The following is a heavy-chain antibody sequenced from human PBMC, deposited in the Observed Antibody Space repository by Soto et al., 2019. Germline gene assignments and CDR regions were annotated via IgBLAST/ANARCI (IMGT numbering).Heavy chain of an antibody. CDR1: GGSFSGYY. CDR3: ARGENIVATISFDY. V-gene: IGHV4-34*01. CDR2: INHSGST. J-gene: IGHJ4*02. Sequence: SQTLSLTCAVYGGSFSGYYWSWIRQPPGKGLEWIGEINHSGSTNYNPSLKSRVTISVDTSKNQFSLKLGSVTAADTAVYYCARGENIVATISFDYWGQGTLVTVSS. D-gene: IGHD5-12*01.